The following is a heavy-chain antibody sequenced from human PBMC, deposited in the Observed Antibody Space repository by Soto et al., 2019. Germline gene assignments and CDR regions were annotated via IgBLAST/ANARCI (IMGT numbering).Heavy chain of an antibody. CDR2: IYYSGST. CDR1: GGSISSYY. J-gene: IGHJ6*02. CDR3: AREVGDQLGIGTNYGMDV. V-gene: IGHV4-59*01. D-gene: IGHD7-27*01. Sequence: SETLSLTCTVSGGSISSYYWSWIRPPPGKGLEWIGYIYYSGSTNYNPSLKSRVTISVDTSKNQFSLKLSSVTAADTAVYYCAREVGDQLGIGTNYGMDVWGQGTTVTVSS.